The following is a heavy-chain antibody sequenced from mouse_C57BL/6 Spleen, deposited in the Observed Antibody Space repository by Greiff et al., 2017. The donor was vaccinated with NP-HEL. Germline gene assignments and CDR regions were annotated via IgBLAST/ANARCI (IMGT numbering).Heavy chain of an antibody. CDR3: ARLVKGVYYAMDY. J-gene: IGHJ4*01. V-gene: IGHV1-26*01. Sequence: EVQLQQSGPELVQPGASVKISCKASGYTFTDYYMNWVKQSHGKSLEWIGDINPNNGGTSYNQTFKGKATLTVDKSSSTAYMELRSLTSGVSAVYYCARLVKGVYYAMDYWGQGTSVTVSS. CDR1: GYTFTDYY. CDR2: INPNNGGT. D-gene: IGHD2-5*01.